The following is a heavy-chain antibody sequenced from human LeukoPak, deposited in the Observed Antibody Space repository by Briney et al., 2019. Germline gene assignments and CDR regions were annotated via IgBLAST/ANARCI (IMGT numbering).Heavy chain of an antibody. CDR2: INPNNGGT. V-gene: IGHV1-2*02. D-gene: IGHD5-12*01. CDR1: GYTFTGYY. CDR3: ARDKYTGYETFDY. Sequence: GASVKVSCKASGYTFTGYYMHWVRQAPGQGLEWMGWINPNNGGTNYAQKFQGRVTMTRDTSISTAYMELNRLTSDDTAVYYCARDKYTGYETFDYGGQGTPVTVSS. J-gene: IGHJ4*02.